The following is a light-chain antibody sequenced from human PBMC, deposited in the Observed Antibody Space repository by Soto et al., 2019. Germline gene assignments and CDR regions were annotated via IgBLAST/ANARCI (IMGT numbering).Light chain of an antibody. V-gene: IGKV3-20*01. CDR1: QSVSSSY. CDR2: GAS. CDR3: QQYGSSGT. Sequence: IVLTQSPGTLSLSPGERLTLSWRASQSVSSSYLAWYQQKPGQAPRLLIYGASSRATGIPDRFSGSGSGTDFTLTISRMEPEDFAVYYCQQYGSSGTFGQGTKVDIK. J-gene: IGKJ1*01.